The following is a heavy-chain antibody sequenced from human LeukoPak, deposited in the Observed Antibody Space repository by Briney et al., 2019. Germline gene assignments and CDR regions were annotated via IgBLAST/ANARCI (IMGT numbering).Heavy chain of an antibody. Sequence: SQTLSLTCAVSGGSISSGGYSWSWIRQPPGKGLGWIGYIYHSGSTYYNPSLKSRVTISVDRSKNQFSLKLSSVTAADTAVYYCARRAGYRYYYMDVWGKGTTVTVSS. CDR3: ARRAGYRYYYMDV. J-gene: IGHJ6*03. CDR1: GGSISSGGYS. D-gene: IGHD5-18*01. V-gene: IGHV4-30-2*01. CDR2: IYHSGST.